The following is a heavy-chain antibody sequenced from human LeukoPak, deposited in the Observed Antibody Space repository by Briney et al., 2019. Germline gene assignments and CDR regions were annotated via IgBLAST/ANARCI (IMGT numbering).Heavy chain of an antibody. CDR3: ARAGWELLSASFDP. CDR1: GGSISRSSYY. D-gene: IGHD1-26*01. Sequence: SETLSLTCAVSGGSISRSSYYWAWIRQPPGKGLEWVGTIYYGGSIYGDPSLKGRITISLDTSKNQFSLKLNSVTAADTAVYYCARAGWELLSASFDPWGQGTLVTVSS. V-gene: IGHV4-39*07. J-gene: IGHJ5*02. CDR2: IYYGGSI.